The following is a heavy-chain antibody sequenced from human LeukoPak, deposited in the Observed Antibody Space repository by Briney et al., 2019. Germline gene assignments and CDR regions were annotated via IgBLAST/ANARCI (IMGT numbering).Heavy chain of an antibody. CDR2: IYYSGST. D-gene: IGHD1-26*01. J-gene: IGHJ3*02. V-gene: IGHV4-59*01. CDR3: ARDSWGGSYWTAAFDI. CDR1: GGSISSYY. Sequence: SETLSLTCTVSGGSISSYYWSWIRQPPGKGLEWIGYIYYSGSTNYNPSLKSRVTISVDTSKNQFSLKLSSVTAADTAVYYCARDSWGGSYWTAAFDIWGQGTMVTVSS.